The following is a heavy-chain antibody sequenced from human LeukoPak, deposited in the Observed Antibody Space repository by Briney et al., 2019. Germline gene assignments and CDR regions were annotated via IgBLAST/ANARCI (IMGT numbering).Heavy chain of an antibody. D-gene: IGHD3-9*01. CDR3: ATLYDILTGLDY. CDR1: GYTLTELS. CDR2: FDPEDGEA. Sequence: ASVKVSCKVSGYTLTELSMHWERQAPGKGLEWMGGFDPEDGEAIYAQKFQGRVTMTEDTSTDTAYMELSSLRSEDTAVYYCATLYDILTGLDYWGQGTLVTVSS. V-gene: IGHV1-24*01. J-gene: IGHJ4*02.